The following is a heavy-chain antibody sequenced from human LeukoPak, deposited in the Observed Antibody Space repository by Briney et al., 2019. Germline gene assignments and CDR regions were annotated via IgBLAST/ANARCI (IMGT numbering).Heavy chain of an antibody. Sequence: GASVKVSCKASGYTFTDYYVHWVRQAPGQGLEWMGWINANDGGPTYAQNFQGRVTMTRDTSISTVYMELRRLRSDDSAIYYCTRDHCSFANCYEDYYHGMDVWGQGTTVTV. CDR1: GYTFTDYY. V-gene: IGHV1-2*02. CDR2: INANDGGP. J-gene: IGHJ6*02. D-gene: IGHD2-2*01. CDR3: TRDHCSFANCYEDYYHGMDV.